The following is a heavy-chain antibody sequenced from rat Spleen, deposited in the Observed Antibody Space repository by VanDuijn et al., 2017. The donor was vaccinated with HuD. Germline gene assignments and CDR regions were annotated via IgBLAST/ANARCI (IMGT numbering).Heavy chain of an antibody. D-gene: IGHD4-6*01. V-gene: IGHV7-6*01. J-gene: IGHJ1*01. CDR1: GFTFTDFY. Sequence: EVKLLESGGGLVQPGGSLRLSCAASGFTFTDFYMSWIRQPPGKTPEWLGIVRNKASGYTTEYNPSVKGRFTISRDNTQNILYLQMNTLRAEDTAIYYCARHVWPDWYFDFWGPGTMVTVSS. CDR3: ARHVWPDWYFDF. CDR2: VRNKASGYTT.